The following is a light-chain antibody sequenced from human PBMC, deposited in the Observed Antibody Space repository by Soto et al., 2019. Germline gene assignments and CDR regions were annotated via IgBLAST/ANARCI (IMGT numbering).Light chain of an antibody. CDR3: QQYDSSPRT. Sequence: EIVLTQSPGTLSLSPGERATLSCRASQSVRSDYLAWYQQKPGQAPRLHIYGASTRATGIPDRFTGSGSGTDFTLTISRLEPEDFAVYYCQQYDSSPRTFGQGTKVDIK. CDR2: GAS. V-gene: IGKV3-20*01. CDR1: QSVRSDY. J-gene: IGKJ1*01.